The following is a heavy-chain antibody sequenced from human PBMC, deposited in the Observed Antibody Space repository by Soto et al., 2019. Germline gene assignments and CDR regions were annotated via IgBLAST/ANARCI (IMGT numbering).Heavy chain of an antibody. CDR1: GFTVDDYA. J-gene: IGHJ6*02. D-gene: IGHD3-22*01. CDR3: AASRAYDSSDYACYHYGMDV. CDR2: LSWNGVTI. V-gene: IGHV3-9*01. Sequence: EVQLVESGGDLVQPGRSLRLSCAASGFTVDDYAMHWVRQVPGKGLKWVSGLSWNGVTIGYAASVKGRFTISRDNAKKSLYLQMNGLSPDDTALYNWAASRAYDSSDYACYHYGMDVWVLGSTVNVSS.